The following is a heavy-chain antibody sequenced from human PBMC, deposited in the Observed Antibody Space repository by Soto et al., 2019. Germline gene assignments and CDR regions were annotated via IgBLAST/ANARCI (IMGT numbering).Heavy chain of an antibody. J-gene: IGHJ3*02. CDR2: IYHSGST. V-gene: IGHV4-4*02. D-gene: IGHD3-3*01. CDR3: ATMIRTGHDFWSGYCRPPFVFDI. CDR1: GGSITSTNW. Sequence: QVQLQESGPGLVKPSGTLSLTCAVSGGSITSTNWWTWVRQSPGKGLEWIGEIYHSGSTNYNPSLKSRVTISVDKSKNQLSLNLKSVTAAATAVYYCATMIRTGHDFWSGYCRPPFVFDIWGQGTKVSVSS.